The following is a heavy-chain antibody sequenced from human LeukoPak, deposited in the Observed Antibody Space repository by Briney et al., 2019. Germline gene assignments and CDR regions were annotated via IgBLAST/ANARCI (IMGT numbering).Heavy chain of an antibody. V-gene: IGHV3-21*01. D-gene: IGHD1-26*01. CDR1: GFTFSSYS. J-gene: IGHJ3*02. CDR3: ARDRRGSYDAFDI. Sequence: GGSLRLSCAASGFTFSSYSMNWVRQAPGKGLEWVSSISSSSSYIYYADSVKGRFTISRDNAKNSLYLQMNSLRAEDTAVYYCARDRRGSYDAFDIWSQGTMVTVSS. CDR2: ISSSSSYI.